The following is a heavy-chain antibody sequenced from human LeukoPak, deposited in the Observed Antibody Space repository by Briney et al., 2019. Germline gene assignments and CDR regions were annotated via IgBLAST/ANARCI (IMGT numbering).Heavy chain of an antibody. V-gene: IGHV4-34*01. D-gene: IGHD6-6*01. J-gene: IGHJ4*02. CDR1: GFTVSSNY. CDR3: ARRYSSSSLWAY. Sequence: GSLRLSCAASGFTVSSNYMSWIRQPPGKGLEWIGEINHSGSTNYNPSLKSRVTISVDTSKNQFSLKLSSVTAADTAVYYCARRYSSSSLWAYWGQGTLVTVSS. CDR2: INHSGST.